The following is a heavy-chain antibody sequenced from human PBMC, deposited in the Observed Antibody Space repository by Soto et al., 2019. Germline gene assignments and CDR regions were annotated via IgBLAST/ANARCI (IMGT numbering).Heavy chain of an antibody. Sequence: AASVKVSCKASGYTFTSYGISWVRQAPGQGLEWMGWISAYNGNTNYAQKLQGRVTMTTDTSTSTAYMELRSLRSDDTAVYYCARPHSGSYPGLIDYWGQGTLVTVSS. D-gene: IGHD1-26*01. CDR1: GYTFTSYG. CDR3: ARPHSGSYPGLIDY. J-gene: IGHJ4*02. V-gene: IGHV1-18*04. CDR2: ISAYNGNT.